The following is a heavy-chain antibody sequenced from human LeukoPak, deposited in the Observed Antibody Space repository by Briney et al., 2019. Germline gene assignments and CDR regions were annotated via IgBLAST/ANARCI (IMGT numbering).Heavy chain of an antibody. J-gene: IGHJ3*02. D-gene: IGHD6-13*01. V-gene: IGHV1-2*02. Sequence: ASVKVSCKASGYMFTAYYMHWVRQAPGQRLEWMAWISLNSGATNYAQRFQGRVTMTRDTSISTAYMEVTWLTSDDTAVYYCVTSSGYSSSWGAFDIWGQGTMVTVSS. CDR3: VTSSGYSSSWGAFDI. CDR2: ISLNSGAT. CDR1: GYMFTAYY.